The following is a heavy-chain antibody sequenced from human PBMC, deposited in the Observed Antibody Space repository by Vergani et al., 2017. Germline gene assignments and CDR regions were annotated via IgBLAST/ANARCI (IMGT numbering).Heavy chain of an antibody. CDR1: GGTFSSYA. V-gene: IGHV1-69*12. Sequence: QVQLEQSGAEVKKPGSSVTVSCKASGGTFSSYAISWVRQAPGQGLEWMGGIIPIFGTANYAQKFQGRVTITADESTSTAYMELSSLRSEDTAVYYCARDRGGSYYGGFGFDYWGQGTLVTVSS. CDR2: IIPIFGTA. D-gene: IGHD1-26*01. J-gene: IGHJ4*02. CDR3: ARDRGGSYYGGFGFDY.